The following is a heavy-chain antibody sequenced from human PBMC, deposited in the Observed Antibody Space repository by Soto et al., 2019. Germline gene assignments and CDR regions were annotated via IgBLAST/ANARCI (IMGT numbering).Heavy chain of an antibody. D-gene: IGHD2-15*01. CDR1: GGTFSSYA. V-gene: IGHV1-69*13. CDR3: ARASKVAATPLGMDV. CDR2: IIPIFGTA. J-gene: IGHJ6*02. Sequence: SVKVSCKASGGTFSSYAISWVRQAPGQGLEWMGGIIPIFGTASYAQKFQGRVTITADESTSTAYMELSSLRSEDTAVYYCARASKVAATPLGMDVWGQGTTVTVSS.